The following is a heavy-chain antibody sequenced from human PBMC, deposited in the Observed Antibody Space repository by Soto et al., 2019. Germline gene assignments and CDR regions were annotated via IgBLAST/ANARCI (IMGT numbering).Heavy chain of an antibody. Sequence: QVQLVQSGAEVKKPGSSVKVSCKASGGTFSSYAISWVRQAPGQGLEWMGGIIPIFGTANYAQKFQCRVTITEDESTSTADMELCSLRSADTAVYYCARIRHYGSGSYNYYYYYYGMDVWGQGTTVTVSS. CDR3: ARIRHYGSGSYNYYYYYYGMDV. V-gene: IGHV1-69*01. CDR1: GGTFSSYA. CDR2: IIPIFGTA. D-gene: IGHD3-10*01. J-gene: IGHJ6*02.